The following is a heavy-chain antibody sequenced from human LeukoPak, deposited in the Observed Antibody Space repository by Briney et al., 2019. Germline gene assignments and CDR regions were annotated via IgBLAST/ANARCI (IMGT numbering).Heavy chain of an antibody. D-gene: IGHD1-1*01. CDR2: IIPIFGTA. V-gene: IGHV1-69*13. Sequence: GASVKVSCKASGGTFSSYAISWVRQAPGQGLEWMGGIIPIFGTANYAQKFQGRVTITADEPTSTAYMELSSLRSEDTAVYYCARGFRPWYAKERQFDYWGQGTLVTVSS. J-gene: IGHJ4*02. CDR3: ARGFRPWYAKERQFDY. CDR1: GGTFSSYA.